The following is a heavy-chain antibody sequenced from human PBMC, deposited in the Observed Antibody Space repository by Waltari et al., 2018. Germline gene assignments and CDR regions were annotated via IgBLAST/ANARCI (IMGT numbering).Heavy chain of an antibody. Sequence: GGVVQPGGSLRLSCAASGFIFSSHGMHWVRQIPGKGLEWVAFISFDGKKIFDADSVRGRFTISRDNSNNIVFLQMNSLRPENSGVYYCAKDGDYRLTEYDAFDVWGQGTVVTVSP. J-gene: IGHJ3*01. CDR3: AKDGDYRLTEYDAFDV. CDR2: ISFDGKKI. D-gene: IGHD4-17*01. V-gene: IGHV3-30*02. CDR1: GFIFSSHG.